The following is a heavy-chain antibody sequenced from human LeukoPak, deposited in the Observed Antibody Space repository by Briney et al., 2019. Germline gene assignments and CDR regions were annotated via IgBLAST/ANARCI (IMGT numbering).Heavy chain of an antibody. J-gene: IGHJ6*04. CDR3: AELGITMIGGV. CDR2: MNPNSGNT. V-gene: IGHV1-8*01. Sequence: ASVKVSCKASGYTFTSFDMNWVRQATGQGLEWMGWMNPNSGNTGYAQKFQGRVTMTRNTSISTAYMELSRLRSDDTAVYYCAELGITMIGGVWGKGTTVTISS. D-gene: IGHD3-10*02. CDR1: GYTFTSFD.